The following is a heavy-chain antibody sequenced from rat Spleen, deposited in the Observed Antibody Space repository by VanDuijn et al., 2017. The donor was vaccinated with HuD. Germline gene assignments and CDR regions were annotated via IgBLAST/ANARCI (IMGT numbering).Heavy chain of an antibody. J-gene: IGHJ2*01. D-gene: IGHD4-4*01. CDR2: INQDSRTK. CDR3: VREDVGVNY. Sequence: EVRLVESGGGLVQPGRSLKLSCAASGFNFNDYWMGWVRQAPGKGLEWIGEINQDSRTKKYSPSLKDKFTVYRDNAQNTLYLQMNKLGSEDTAIYYCVREDVGVNYWGQGVMVTVSS. V-gene: IGHV4-2*01. CDR1: GFNFNDYW.